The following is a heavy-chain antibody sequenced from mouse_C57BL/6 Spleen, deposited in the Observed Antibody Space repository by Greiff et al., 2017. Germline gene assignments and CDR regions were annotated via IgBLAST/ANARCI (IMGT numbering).Heavy chain of an antibody. Sequence: DVKLQESGPELVKPGASVKISCKASGYTFTDYYMNWVKQSHGKSLEWIGDINPNNGGTSYNQKFKGKATLTVDKSSSTAYMELRSLTSEDSAVYYCARRTPYYSNFYAMDYWGQGTSVTVSS. CDR2: INPNNGGT. D-gene: IGHD2-5*01. J-gene: IGHJ4*01. CDR1: GYTFTDYY. V-gene: IGHV1-26*01. CDR3: ARRTPYYSNFYAMDY.